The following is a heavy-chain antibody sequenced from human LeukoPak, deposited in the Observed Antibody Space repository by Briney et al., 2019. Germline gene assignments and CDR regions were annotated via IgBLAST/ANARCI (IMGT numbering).Heavy chain of an antibody. V-gene: IGHV4-39*07. CDR2: IYYSGST. J-gene: IGHJ4*02. D-gene: IGHD6-19*01. CDR1: GGSISSSSYY. CDR3: ARPSVAGTGLIYFFDY. Sequence: LETLSLTCTVSGGSISSSSYYWGWIRQPPGKGLEWIGSIYYSGSTYYNPSLKSRVTISVDTSKNQFSLKLSSVTAADTAVYYCARPSVAGTGLIYFFDYWGQGTLVTVSS.